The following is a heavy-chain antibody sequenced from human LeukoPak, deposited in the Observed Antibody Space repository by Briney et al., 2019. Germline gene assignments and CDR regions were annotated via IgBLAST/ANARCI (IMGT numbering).Heavy chain of an antibody. Sequence: GGSLRLSCVASGFTFSSYGMHWVRQAPGKGLEWVAFIRYDGSNEYVDSVKGRFTISRDNSKNTLYLQMNSLKPEDTAVYYCASLRSGDYYYYYMDVWGKGTTVTVSS. V-gene: IGHV3-30*02. D-gene: IGHD3-3*01. J-gene: IGHJ6*03. CDR2: IRYDGSNE. CDR1: GFTFSSYG. CDR3: ASLRSGDYYYYYMDV.